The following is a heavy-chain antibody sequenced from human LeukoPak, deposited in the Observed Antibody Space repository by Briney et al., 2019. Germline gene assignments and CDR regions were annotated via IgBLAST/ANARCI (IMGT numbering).Heavy chain of an antibody. J-gene: IGHJ4*02. Sequence: SETLSLTCTVSGGSISSYYWSWIRQPPGKGLEWIGYIYYSGSTNYNPSLKSRVTISVDTSKNQFSLKLSPVTAADTAVYYCARSPKGSGSWYRNQYYFDYWGQGTLVTVSS. V-gene: IGHV4-59*01. CDR2: IYYSGST. CDR3: ARSPKGSGSWYRNQYYFDY. D-gene: IGHD6-13*01. CDR1: GGSISSYY.